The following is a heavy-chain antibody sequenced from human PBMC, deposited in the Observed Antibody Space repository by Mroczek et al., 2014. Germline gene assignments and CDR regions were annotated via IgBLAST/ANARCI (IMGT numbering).Heavy chain of an antibody. V-gene: IGHV1-69*01. CDR3: AIMGIAAAGNYYYYYMDV. CDR1: GGAFSSYA. CDR2: IIPIFGTA. Sequence: QVQLVESGAEVKKPGSSVKVSCKASGGAFSSYAISWVRQAPGQGLEWMGGIIPIFGTANYAQKFQGRVTITADESTSTAYMELSSLRSEDTAVYYCAIMGIAAAGNYYYYYMDVWGKGTTVTVSS. D-gene: IGHD6-13*01. J-gene: IGHJ6*03.